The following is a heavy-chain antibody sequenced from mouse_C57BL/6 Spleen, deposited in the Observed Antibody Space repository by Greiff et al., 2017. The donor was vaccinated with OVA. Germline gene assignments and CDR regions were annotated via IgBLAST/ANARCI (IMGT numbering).Heavy chain of an antibody. V-gene: IGHV5-12*01. J-gene: IGHJ1*03. CDR3: ARHPYGSSYWYFDV. Sequence: EVQVVESGGGLVQPGGSLKLSCAASGFTFSDYYMYWVRQTPEKRLEWVAYISNGGGSTYYPDTVKGRFTISRDNAKNTLYLQMSRLKSEDTAMYYCARHPYGSSYWYFDVWGTGTTVTVSS. CDR2: ISNGGGST. D-gene: IGHD1-1*01. CDR1: GFTFSDYY.